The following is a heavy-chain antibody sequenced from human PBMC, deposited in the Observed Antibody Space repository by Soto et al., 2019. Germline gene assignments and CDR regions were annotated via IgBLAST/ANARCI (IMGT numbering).Heavy chain of an antibody. J-gene: IGHJ4*02. CDR3: GKGGGGDHGY. CDR1: GFIFTTSD. V-gene: IGHV3-23*04. D-gene: IGHD2-21*02. Sequence: EVQLVESEGGLVQPGGSLRLSCEASGFIFTTSDMSWVRQAPGKGLEWISSITITGDTTHYADSVKGRFTISRDNSRNTVYLKMNSLRVDDTAVYYCGKGGGGDHGYWGQGTLVAVSS. CDR2: ITITGDTT.